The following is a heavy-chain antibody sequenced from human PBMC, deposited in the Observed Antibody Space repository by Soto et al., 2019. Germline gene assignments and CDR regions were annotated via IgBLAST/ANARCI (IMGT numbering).Heavy chain of an antibody. Sequence: ASVKVSCKASGYTFTSYGISWVRQAPGQGLEWMGWISAYNGNTNYAQKLQGRVTMTTDTSTSTAYMELRSLRSDDTAVYYCARDVDIVVVPAAPSYNWFDSWGQGTLFTVSS. J-gene: IGHJ5*01. CDR2: ISAYNGNT. D-gene: IGHD2-2*03. V-gene: IGHV1-18*01. CDR3: ARDVDIVVVPAAPSYNWFDS. CDR1: GYTFTSYG.